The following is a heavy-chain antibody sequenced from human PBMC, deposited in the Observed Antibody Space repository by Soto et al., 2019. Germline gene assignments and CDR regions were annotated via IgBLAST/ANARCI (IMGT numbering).Heavy chain of an antibody. CDR2: VNAYNGNT. CDR3: AREAVSGRTGFDY. V-gene: IGHV1-18*01. J-gene: IGHJ4*02. Sequence: QVQLVQSGAEVKKPGASVKVSCKASGYTFTSYGISWVRQAPGQGLEWMGWVNAYNGNTNYAQKFQGRVTMTTDTPTSTAYMELRSLGSDATAVYYCAREAVSGRTGFDYWGQGTLVTVSS. D-gene: IGHD6-19*01. CDR1: GYTFTSYG.